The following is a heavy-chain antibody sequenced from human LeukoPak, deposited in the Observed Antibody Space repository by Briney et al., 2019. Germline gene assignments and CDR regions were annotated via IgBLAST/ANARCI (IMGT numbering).Heavy chain of an antibody. J-gene: IGHJ4*02. D-gene: IGHD4-17*01. CDR2: ISANNGNT. CDR3: ARVGTVTLYYFDY. CDR1: GYTFTSYG. V-gene: IGHV1-18*01. Sequence: ASVKVSCKASGYTFTSYGISWVRQAPGQGLEWMGWISANNGNTNYAEKLQGRVTMTTDTSTRTAYMELRSLRSGDTAVYYCARVGTVTLYYFDYWGQGTLVTVSS.